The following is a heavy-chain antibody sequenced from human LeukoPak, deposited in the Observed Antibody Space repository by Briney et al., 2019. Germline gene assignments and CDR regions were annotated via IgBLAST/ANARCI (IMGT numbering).Heavy chain of an antibody. J-gene: IGHJ4*02. CDR1: GGTFSSYS. CDR3: ASHSSSWYDY. D-gene: IGHD6-13*01. Sequence: SVKVSCKASGGTFSSYSISWVRQAPGQGLEWMGRTIPILGIAIYAQKFQGRVTITADKYTSTAYMELSSLRSEDTAVYYCASHSSSWYDYWGQGTLVTVSS. V-gene: IGHV1-69*02. CDR2: TIPILGIA.